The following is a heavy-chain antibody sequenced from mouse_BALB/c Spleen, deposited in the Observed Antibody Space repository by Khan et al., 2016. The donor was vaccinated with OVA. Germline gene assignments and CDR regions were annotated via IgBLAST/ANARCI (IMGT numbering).Heavy chain of an antibody. CDR1: GYTFINYW. J-gene: IGHJ2*01. D-gene: IGHD1-1*01. CDR3: ARRGLRWDFDY. V-gene: IGHV1-7*01. Sequence: LQQYGAELAKPGASVKMSCKASGYTFINYWMNWVKQRPGQGLEWIGYINPTTGYTEYNLKFKDKATLTADKSSSTAHMQLSSLTSEDSAVYYCARRGLRWDFDYWGQGTTLTVSS. CDR2: INPTTGYT.